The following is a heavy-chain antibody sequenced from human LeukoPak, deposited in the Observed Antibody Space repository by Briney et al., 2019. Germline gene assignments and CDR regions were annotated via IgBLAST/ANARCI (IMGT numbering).Heavy chain of an antibody. J-gene: IGHJ4*02. CDR3: ARDRAGSSGYLNSFDY. CDR1: GYTFNNHY. D-gene: IGHD3-22*01. V-gene: IGHV1-18*01. Sequence: ASVKVSCKASGYTFNNHYMYWVRQAPGQGLEWMGWISAYNGNTNYAQKLQGRVTMTTDTSTSTAYMELRSLRSDDTAVYYCARDRAGSSGYLNSFDYWGQGTLVTVSS. CDR2: ISAYNGNT.